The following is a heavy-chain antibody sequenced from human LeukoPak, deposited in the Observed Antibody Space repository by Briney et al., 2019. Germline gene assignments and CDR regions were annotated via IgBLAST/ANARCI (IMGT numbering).Heavy chain of an antibody. CDR3: ARDVPPGPSEGMDV. D-gene: IGHD1-14*01. CDR1: GFTFSSYA. J-gene: IGHJ6*02. Sequence: GGSLRLSCAASGFTFSSYAMHWVRQAPGKGLEWVSSISSSSSYIYYADSVKGRFTISRDNAKNSLYLQMNSLRAEDTAVYYCARDVPPGPSEGMDVWGQGTTVTVSS. CDR2: ISSSSSYI. V-gene: IGHV3-21*01.